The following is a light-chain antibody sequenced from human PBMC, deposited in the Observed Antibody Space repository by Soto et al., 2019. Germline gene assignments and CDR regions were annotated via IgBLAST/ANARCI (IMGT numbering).Light chain of an antibody. CDR1: SSNIGAGYD. CDR3: QSYDSSPSGYV. V-gene: IGLV1-40*01. J-gene: IGLJ1*01. Sequence: QSVLTQPPSVSGAPGQRVTISCTGSSSNIGAGYDVHWYQQLPGTAPKRLIYGNSNRPSGVPDRFSGSKSGTSASLAITGLQAEDEADYYCQSYDSSPSGYVFGTGTKLTVL. CDR2: GNS.